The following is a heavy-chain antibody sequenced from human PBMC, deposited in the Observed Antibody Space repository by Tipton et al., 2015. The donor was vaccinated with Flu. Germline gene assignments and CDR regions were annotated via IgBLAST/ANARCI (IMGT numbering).Heavy chain of an antibody. Sequence: QLVQSGGGLVQPGESLRLSCAASGFILSNYWMTWVRQAPGKGLEWVANINQDGSQKHYVDSVKGRFTISRDNPVNSVYLQMNSLRAEDTAVYYCARALSPEPWGQGTLVTVSS. V-gene: IGHV3-7*01. CDR1: GFILSNYW. J-gene: IGHJ5*02. D-gene: IGHD5/OR15-5a*01. CDR3: ARALSPEP. CDR2: INQDGSQK.